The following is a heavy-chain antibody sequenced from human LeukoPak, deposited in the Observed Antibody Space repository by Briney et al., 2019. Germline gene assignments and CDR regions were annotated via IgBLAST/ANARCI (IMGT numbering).Heavy chain of an antibody. D-gene: IGHD4-11*01. Sequence: SQTLSLTCPVSGGSITSSSSYWGWIRQPPGKGLEWIGTIYYSGTTYYNPSLKSRVTISVDTSKNQFSLKLSSVTAADTAVYYCARGRTTVWNWFDPWGQGTLVTVSS. V-gene: IGHV4-39*07. CDR3: ARGRTTVWNWFDP. CDR1: GGSITSSSSY. J-gene: IGHJ5*02. CDR2: IYYSGTT.